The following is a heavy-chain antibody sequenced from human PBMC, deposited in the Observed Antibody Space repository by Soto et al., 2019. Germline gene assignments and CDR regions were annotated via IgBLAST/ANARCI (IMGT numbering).Heavy chain of an antibody. J-gene: IGHJ5*02. CDR1: GGSISSGDYY. V-gene: IGHV4-30-4*01. CDR2: IYYSGST. CDR3: ASDIQSIAAAGTGYMSWFDP. D-gene: IGHD6-13*01. Sequence: QVQLQESGPGLVKPSQTLSLTCTVSGGSISSGDYYWSWIRQPPGKGLEWIGYIYYSGSTYYNPSLKRRVIISLDTSKNQFPLKLSSVTAADPAVYYCASDIQSIAAAGTGYMSWFDPWGQGTLVTASS.